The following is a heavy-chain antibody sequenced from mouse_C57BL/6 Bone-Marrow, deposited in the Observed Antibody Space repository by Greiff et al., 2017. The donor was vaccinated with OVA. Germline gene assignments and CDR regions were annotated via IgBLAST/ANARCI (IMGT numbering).Heavy chain of an antibody. Sequence: QVQLKESGAELARPGASVKLSCKASGYTFTSYGISWVKQRTGQGLEWIGEIYPRSGNTYYNEKFKGKATLTADKSSSTAYMELRSPTSEDAAVYFCARRRYGGDYWGQGTSVTVSS. CDR1: GYTFTSYG. V-gene: IGHV1-81*01. CDR2: IYPRSGNT. D-gene: IGHD2-10*02. CDR3: ARRRYGGDY. J-gene: IGHJ4*01.